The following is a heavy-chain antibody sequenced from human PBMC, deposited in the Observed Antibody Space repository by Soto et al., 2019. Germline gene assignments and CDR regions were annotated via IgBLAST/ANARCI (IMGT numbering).Heavy chain of an antibody. D-gene: IGHD3-10*01. CDR1: GYTFTSYG. V-gene: IGHV1-18*01. CDR3: ARDLLWFGDPSYYYGMDG. J-gene: IGHJ6*02. Sequence: ASVKVSCKASGYTFTSYGISWVRQAPGQGLEWMGWISAYNGNTNYAQKLQGRVTMTTDTSTSTAYMELRSLRSDDTAVYYCARDLLWFGDPSYYYGMDGWGQGTTVTVSS. CDR2: ISAYNGNT.